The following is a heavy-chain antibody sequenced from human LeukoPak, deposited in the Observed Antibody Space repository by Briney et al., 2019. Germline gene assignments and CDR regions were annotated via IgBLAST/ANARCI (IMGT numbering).Heavy chain of an antibody. CDR1: GFTFSGYA. Sequence: GALRLSCAASGFTFSGYAMSWVRQAPGKGLEWVSAISGSGGRTYYADSVKGRFTISRDNSKNTLYLQMNSLRAEDTAVYYCAKLRGYCSSTSCYRGIDYWGQGTLVTVSS. D-gene: IGHD2-2*02. V-gene: IGHV3-23*01. CDR2: ISGSGGRT. CDR3: AKLRGYCSSTSCYRGIDY. J-gene: IGHJ4*02.